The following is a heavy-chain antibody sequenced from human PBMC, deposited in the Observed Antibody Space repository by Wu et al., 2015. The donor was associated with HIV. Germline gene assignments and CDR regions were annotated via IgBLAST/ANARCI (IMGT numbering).Heavy chain of an antibody. V-gene: IGHV1-2*02. CDR3: ARSAYDFWSGKNDLDRWFDP. D-gene: IGHD3-3*01. CDR1: GYTFTSYD. CDR2: VNPNSGGT. Sequence: QVQLVQSGAEVKKPGASVKVSCKASGYTFTSYDINWVRQAPGQGLEWMGWVNPNSGGTNYAQSFQGRVTMTRDTSISTAYMELTRLRSDDTAVYYCARSAYDFWSGKNDLDRWFDPGARGPWSPSPQ. J-gene: IGHJ5*02.